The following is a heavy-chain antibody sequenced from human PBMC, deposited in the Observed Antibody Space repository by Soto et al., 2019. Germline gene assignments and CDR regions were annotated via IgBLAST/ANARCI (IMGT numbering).Heavy chain of an antibody. CDR1: GFTFSSYA. D-gene: IGHD3-22*01. Sequence: GGSLRLSCAASGFTFSSYAMSWVRQAPGKGLEWVSAISGSGGSTYYADSVKGRFTISRDNSKNTLYLKMNSMRAEDTAVYYCAKLTGSPLDYYDSSGYYPNYYYYYGMDVWGQGTTVTVS. CDR3: AKLTGSPLDYYDSSGYYPNYYYYYGMDV. V-gene: IGHV3-23*01. CDR2: ISGSGGST. J-gene: IGHJ6*02.